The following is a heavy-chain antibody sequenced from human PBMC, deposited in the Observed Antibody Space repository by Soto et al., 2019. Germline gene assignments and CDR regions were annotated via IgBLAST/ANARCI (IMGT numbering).Heavy chain of an antibody. Sequence: PSETLSLTCTVSGGSISSYYWSWIRQPPGKGLEWIGYIYYSGSTNYNPSLKSRVTISVDTSKNQFSLKLSSVTAADTAVYYCASTYYGSGSYYTELFDYWGQGTLVTVSS. D-gene: IGHD3-10*01. J-gene: IGHJ4*02. CDR2: IYYSGST. CDR1: GGSISSYY. V-gene: IGHV4-59*01. CDR3: ASTYYGSGSYYTELFDY.